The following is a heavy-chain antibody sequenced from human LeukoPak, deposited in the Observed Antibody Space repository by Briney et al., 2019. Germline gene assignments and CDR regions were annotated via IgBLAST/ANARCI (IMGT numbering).Heavy chain of an antibody. V-gene: IGHV3-23*01. CDR3: AKVSLYYYDSSGYPSPDY. J-gene: IGHJ4*02. D-gene: IGHD3-22*01. Sequence: PGGSLRLSCIASGFTFSSYAMSWVRQAPGKGLEGVSAISGSAGNTYYADSVKGRFTISRDNSKNTLYLQMNSLRVGDTAVYHCAKVSLYYYDSSGYPSPDYWGQGTLVTVSS. CDR2: ISGSAGNT. CDR1: GFTFSSYA.